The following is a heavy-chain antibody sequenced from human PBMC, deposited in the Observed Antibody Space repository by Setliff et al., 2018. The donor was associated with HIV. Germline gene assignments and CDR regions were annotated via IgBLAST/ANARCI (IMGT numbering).Heavy chain of an antibody. CDR3: ARDLRRYSYGQDGFDI. V-gene: IGHV1-2*02. Sequence: ASVKVSCKASGYTVTDYYMHWVRQAPGQGLEWMGWINPNSGGTKYAQKFQGRVTMTRDTPISTAYMELRTLRSDDTAVYYCARDLRRYSYGQDGFDIWGQGTMVTVSS. CDR2: INPNSGGT. D-gene: IGHD5-18*01. J-gene: IGHJ3*02. CDR1: GYTVTDYY.